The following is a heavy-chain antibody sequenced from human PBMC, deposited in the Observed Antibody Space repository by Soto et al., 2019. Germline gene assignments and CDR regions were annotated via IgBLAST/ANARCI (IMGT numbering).Heavy chain of an antibody. CDR3: TRAYYYDSTGPYTHKVKDAFDI. CDR1: GYAFTSYY. J-gene: IGHJ3*02. V-gene: IGHV1-46*03. Sequence: GASVKVSCKASGYAFTSYYMHWVRQAPGQGLEWMGIINPSGGSTSYAQKSQGRVTMTRDTSTGTVYMELSSLRSEDTAVYYCTRAYYYDSTGPYTHKVKDAFDIWG. D-gene: IGHD3-22*01. CDR2: INPSGGST.